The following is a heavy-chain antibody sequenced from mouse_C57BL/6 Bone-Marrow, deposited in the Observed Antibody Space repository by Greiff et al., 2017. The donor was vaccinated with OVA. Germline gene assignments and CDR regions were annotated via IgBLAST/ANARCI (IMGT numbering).Heavy chain of an antibody. J-gene: IGHJ2*01. CDR1: GFNIKDYY. D-gene: IGHD2-2*01. CDR3: TPLYWLRRRGNFDY. Sequence: EVKLQESGAELVRPGASVKLSCTASGFNIKDYYMHWVKQRPEQGLEWIGRIDPEDGDTEYAPKFQGKATMTADTSSNTAYLQLSSLTSEDTAVYYCTPLYWLRRRGNFDYWGQGTTLTVSS. V-gene: IGHV14-1*01. CDR2: IDPEDGDT.